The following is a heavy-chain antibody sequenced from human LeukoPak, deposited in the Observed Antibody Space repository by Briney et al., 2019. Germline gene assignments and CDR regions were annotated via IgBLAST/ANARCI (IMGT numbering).Heavy chain of an antibody. CDR2: INPNSGGT. CDR3: ARGHGGSLFSDAFDI. CDR1: GYIFTDYY. D-gene: IGHD3-16*01. Sequence: ASVKVSCKASGYIFTDYYMHWVRQAPGQELGWMGRINPNSGGTNYAQKFQGRVTMTRDTSISTAYMELSRLRSDDTAVYYCARGHGGSLFSDAFDIWGQGTMVTVSS. V-gene: IGHV1-2*06. J-gene: IGHJ3*02.